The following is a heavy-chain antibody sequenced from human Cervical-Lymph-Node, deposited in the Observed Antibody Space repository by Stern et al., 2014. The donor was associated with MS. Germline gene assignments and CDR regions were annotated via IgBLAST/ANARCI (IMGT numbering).Heavy chain of an antibody. V-gene: IGHV1-18*01. CDR2: ISGYTGNT. J-gene: IGHJ4*02. CDR3: ARAGYDVSGLSDY. CDR1: AYNFTNYG. Sequence: VQLVESGAELKKPGASVKVSCTTSAYNFTNYGVTWVRRAPGKGLEWMGGISGYTGNTQYEGKFKGRVATTKDTATRTSYMELRSLRSSDTAVYYCARAGYDVSGLSDYWGQGTLVTVSS. D-gene: IGHD5-12*01.